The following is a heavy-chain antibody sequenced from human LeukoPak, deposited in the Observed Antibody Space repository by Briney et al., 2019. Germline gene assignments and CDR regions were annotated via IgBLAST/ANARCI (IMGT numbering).Heavy chain of an antibody. CDR3: AKDRGGYCSSTSCYVLDY. D-gene: IGHD2-2*01. Sequence: PGGSLRLSCAASGFTFSSYGIHWVRQAPGKGLEWVAFIWYDVTYEYYADSVKGRFTISRDNSKNTLYLQMSSLRAEDTAVYYCAKDRGGYCSSTSCYVLDYWGQGTLVTVSS. J-gene: IGHJ4*02. CDR2: IWYDVTYE. CDR1: GFTFSSYG. V-gene: IGHV3-30*02.